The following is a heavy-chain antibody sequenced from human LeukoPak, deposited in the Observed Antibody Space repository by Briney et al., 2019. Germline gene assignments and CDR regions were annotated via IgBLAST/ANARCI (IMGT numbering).Heavy chain of an antibody. CDR2: AGWAGGTT. Sequence: GGSLKLSCATSGFNFDRYTIHWVRQAPGKGLEWVSLAGWAGGTTFYSDPVRGRFTISRDSGRKSVYLQMNSLTTDDTAFCFCAKELETMFFDYWGQGALVTVSS. CDR3: AKELETMFFDY. J-gene: IGHJ4*02. CDR1: GFNFDRYT. D-gene: IGHD3-10*02. V-gene: IGHV3-43*01.